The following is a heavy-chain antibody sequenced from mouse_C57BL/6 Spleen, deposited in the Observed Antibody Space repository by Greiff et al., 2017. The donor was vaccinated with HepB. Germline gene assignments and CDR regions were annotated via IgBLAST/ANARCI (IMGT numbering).Heavy chain of an antibody. CDR1: GFNIKDDY. V-gene: IGHV14-4*01. CDR3: TTPYLMDY. D-gene: IGHD5-5*01. CDR2: IDPENGDT. J-gene: IGHJ4*01. Sequence: VQLKESGAELVRPGASVKLSCTASGFNIKDDYMHWVKQRPEQGLEWIGWIDPENGDTEYASKFQGKATITADTSSNTAYLQLSSLTSEDTAVYDCTTPYLMDYWGQGTSVTVSS.